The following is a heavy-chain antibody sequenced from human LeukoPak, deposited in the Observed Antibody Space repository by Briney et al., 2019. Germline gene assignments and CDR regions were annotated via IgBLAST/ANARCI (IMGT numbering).Heavy chain of an antibody. V-gene: IGHV3-74*03. D-gene: IGHD3-22*01. CDR2: INSDGSST. CDR1: GFTFSDYW. J-gene: IGHJ4*02. CDR3: VRGYSSGYRLDY. Sequence: GGSLRLSCAASGFTFSDYWMHWVRQAPGKGLVWVSRINSDGSSTTYADSVKGRFTISRDNAKNTLYLQMNSLRVEDAAVYHCVRGYSSGYRLDYWGQGTLVTVSS.